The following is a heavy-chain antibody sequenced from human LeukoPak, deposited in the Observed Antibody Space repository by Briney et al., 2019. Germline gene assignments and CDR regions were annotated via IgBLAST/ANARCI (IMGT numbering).Heavy chain of an antibody. CDR3: ARRIAAAGRGIGGYFDY. J-gene: IGHJ4*02. D-gene: IGHD6-13*01. V-gene: IGHV3-7*03. Sequence: SGGSLRLSCAASGFTFSSYAMSWVRQAPGKGLEWVANIKQDGSEKYYVDSAKGRFTISRDNAKNSLYLQMNSLRAEDTAVYYCARRIAAAGRGIGGYFDYWGQGTLVTVST. CDR2: IKQDGSEK. CDR1: GFTFSSYA.